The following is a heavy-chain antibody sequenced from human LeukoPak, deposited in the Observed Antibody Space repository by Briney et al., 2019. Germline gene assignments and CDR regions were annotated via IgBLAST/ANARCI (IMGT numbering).Heavy chain of an antibody. J-gene: IGHJ3*02. CDR1: GGSISSYY. CDR2: IYTSGCT. V-gene: IGHV4-4*07. Sequence: SETLSLTCTVSGGSISSYYWSWIRQPAGKGLEWIGRIYTSGCTNYNPSLKSRVTMSVDTSKNQFSLKLSSVTAADMAVYYCARVGPRYSYGRGSFDIWGQGTMVTVSS. D-gene: IGHD5-18*01. CDR3: ARVGPRYSYGRGSFDI.